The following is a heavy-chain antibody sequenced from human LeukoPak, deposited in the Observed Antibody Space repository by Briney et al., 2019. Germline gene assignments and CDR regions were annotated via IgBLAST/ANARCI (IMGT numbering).Heavy chain of an antibody. Sequence: GASVKVSCKASGSTFTGYYIHWVRQAPRQGLEWMGWINPNTGATNYSHNFQGRVTMTRDTSITTAYMELKRLRSDDTAVYYCARDPFQETLRPLLHSPRRTGWPWVDPWGQGTLVTVSS. V-gene: IGHV1-2*02. CDR1: GSTFTGYY. CDR3: ARDPFQETLRPLLHSPRRTGWPWVDP. J-gene: IGHJ5*02. CDR2: INPNTGAT. D-gene: IGHD4-17*01.